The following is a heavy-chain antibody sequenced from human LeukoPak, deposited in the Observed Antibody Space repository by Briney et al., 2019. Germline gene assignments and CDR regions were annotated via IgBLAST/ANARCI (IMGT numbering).Heavy chain of an antibody. Sequence: ASVKVSCKTSGYSFTSYAMNWVRQASGQGLEFMGWINTGTGNPTYAQGFTGRFVFSLDTSVSTAYLQISTLKPEDTAVYYCASFGAHSFDYWGQGTLVTVSS. CDR1: GYSFTSYA. CDR3: ASFGAHSFDY. V-gene: IGHV7-4-1*02. D-gene: IGHD3-10*01. CDR2: INTGTGNP. J-gene: IGHJ4*02.